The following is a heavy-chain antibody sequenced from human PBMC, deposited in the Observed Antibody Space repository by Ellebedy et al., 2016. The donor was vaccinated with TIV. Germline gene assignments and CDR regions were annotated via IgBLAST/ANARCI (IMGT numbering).Heavy chain of an antibody. CDR2: IYYSGST. Sequence: SETLSLXCTVSGGSISSYYWSWIRQPPGKGLEWIGYIYYSGSTNYNPSLKSRVTISVDTSKNQFSLKLSSVTAADTAVYYCARAHASRIVDVWGQGTTVTVSS. V-gene: IGHV4-59*01. CDR3: ARAHASRIVDV. D-gene: IGHD2-15*01. J-gene: IGHJ6*02. CDR1: GGSISSYY.